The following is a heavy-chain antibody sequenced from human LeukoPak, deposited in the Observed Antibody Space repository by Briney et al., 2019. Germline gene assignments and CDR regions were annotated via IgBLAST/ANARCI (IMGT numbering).Heavy chain of an antibody. J-gene: IGHJ4*02. V-gene: IGHV4-59*01. D-gene: IGHD1-26*01. Sequence: SETLSLTCTVSGGSISSYYWSWIRQPPGKGLEWIGYIYYSGSTNYNPSLKSRVTISVDTSKNRFSLKLSSVTAADTAVYYCARSYSGSYPDPFDYWGQGTLVTVSS. CDR1: GGSISSYY. CDR3: ARSYSGSYPDPFDY. CDR2: IYYSGST.